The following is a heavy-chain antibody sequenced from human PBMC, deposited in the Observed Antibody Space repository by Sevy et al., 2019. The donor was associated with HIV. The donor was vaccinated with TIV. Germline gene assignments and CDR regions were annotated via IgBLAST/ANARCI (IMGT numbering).Heavy chain of an antibody. J-gene: IGHJ4*02. CDR1: GYTFRSYG. CDR2: ISPYTGDT. CDR3: VREKPQGVVVLPGAMWGGVDY. D-gene: IGHD2-2*01. Sequence: ASVKVSCRASGYTFRSYGISWVRQAPGQGLEGMGWISPYTGDTDFAQKVQGRVSMTSDTSTSTAYMGLRSLRSDDTAVYYCVREKPQGVVVLPGAMWGGVDYWGQGTLVTVSS. V-gene: IGHV1-18*01.